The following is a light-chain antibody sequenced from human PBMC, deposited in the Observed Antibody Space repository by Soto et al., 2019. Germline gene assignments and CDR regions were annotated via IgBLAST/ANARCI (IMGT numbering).Light chain of an antibody. CDR2: DAS. CDR1: QSVSNY. Sequence: EIVLTQSSATLSLSPGERATLSCRASQSVSNYLAWYQQKPGQAPKLLIYDASNRTTGIPARFSGSGSGTDFTLTIRTLESEDIVVYYCQQHINRLSFGGWTEVDIK. V-gene: IGKV3-11*01. CDR3: QQHINRLS. J-gene: IGKJ4*01.